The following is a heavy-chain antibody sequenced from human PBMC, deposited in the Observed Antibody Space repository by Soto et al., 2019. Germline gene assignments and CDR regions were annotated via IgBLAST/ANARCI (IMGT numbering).Heavy chain of an antibody. Sequence: QVQLVESGGGVVQSGRSLRLSCEASGLTFSNYGMHWVRQAPGKGLEWVAIISYDGSSKYYADSAKGRFTISRDNSKNTLYLQMNSLRAEDTAVYYCAKDQRGAVATSWYLDLWGRGTLVTVSS. CDR3: AKDQRGAVATSWYLDL. CDR1: GLTFSNYG. CDR2: ISYDGSSK. V-gene: IGHV3-30*18. J-gene: IGHJ2*01. D-gene: IGHD5-12*01.